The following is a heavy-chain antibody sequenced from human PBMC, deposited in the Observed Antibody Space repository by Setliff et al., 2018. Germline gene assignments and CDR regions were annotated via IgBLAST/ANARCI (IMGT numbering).Heavy chain of an antibody. Sequence: PSETLSLTCTVSDGSISTYYWSWIRQPPGKRLEWIGFIHHSGSTHYNPSLKSRVTISVDTSKNQFSLKLSSVTAADTAVYYCARGSYYDSSGYSPDFFDYWGQGTLVTVSS. V-gene: IGHV4-59*08. D-gene: IGHD3-22*01. CDR1: DGSISTYY. J-gene: IGHJ4*02. CDR2: IHHSGST. CDR3: ARGSYYDSSGYSPDFFDY.